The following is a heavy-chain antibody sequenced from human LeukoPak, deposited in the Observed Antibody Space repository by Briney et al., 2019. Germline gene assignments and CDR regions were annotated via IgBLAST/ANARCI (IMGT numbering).Heavy chain of an antibody. CDR3: ATQDPELAY. D-gene: IGHD1-26*01. CDR1: GFTFSSYE. CDR2: ITSGASTI. Sequence: GGSLRLSCAASGFTFSSYEMNWVRQAPGKGLEWVSYITSGASTIYYADSVKGRFTISRDNAKNSLYLQMNSLRVEDTAVYYWATQDPELAYWGQGTLVTVSS. V-gene: IGHV3-48*03. J-gene: IGHJ4*02.